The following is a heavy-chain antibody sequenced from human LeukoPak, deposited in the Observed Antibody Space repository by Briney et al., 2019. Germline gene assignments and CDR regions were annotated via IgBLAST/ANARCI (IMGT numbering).Heavy chain of an antibody. CDR3: ARKLGPYGSGSYYAAFDY. Sequence: PSETLSLTCAVYGGSFSGYYWSWIRQPPGKGLEWIGEINHSGSTNYNPSLKSRVTISVDTSKNQFSLKLSSVTAADTAVYYCARKLGPYGSGSYYAAFDYWGQGTLVTVSS. CDR1: GGSFSGYY. D-gene: IGHD3-10*01. J-gene: IGHJ4*02. CDR2: INHSGST. V-gene: IGHV4-34*01.